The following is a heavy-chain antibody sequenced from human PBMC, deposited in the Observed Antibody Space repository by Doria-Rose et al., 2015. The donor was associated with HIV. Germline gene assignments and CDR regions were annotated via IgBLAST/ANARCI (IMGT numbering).Heavy chain of an antibody. CDR1: GVSLSSPGMG. J-gene: IGHJ4*02. CDR3: ARIKSSRWYHKYYFDF. CDR2: IFSDDER. D-gene: IGHD6-13*01. Sequence: QDSGPVLVKPTETLTLTCTVSGVSLSSPGMGVSWIRQPPGKALEWLANIFSDDERSYNTSLKSRPTISRGTSKSQVVLTMTDMDPVDTATYYCARIKSSRWYHKYYFDFWGQGTLVIVSA. V-gene: IGHV2-26*01.